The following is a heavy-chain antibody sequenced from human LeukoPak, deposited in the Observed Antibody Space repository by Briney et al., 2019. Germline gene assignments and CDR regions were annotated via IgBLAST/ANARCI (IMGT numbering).Heavy chain of an antibody. Sequence: SVKVSCKASGFSFTSSAMQWVRQARGQRLEWIGWIVVGSGNTNYAQKFQERVTITRDMSTSTAYMELSSLRSEDTAVYYCAADLIVEMATTLGYWGQGTLVTVSS. CDR3: AADLIVEMATTLGY. J-gene: IGHJ4*02. CDR1: GFSFTSSA. V-gene: IGHV1-58*02. CDR2: IVVGSGNT. D-gene: IGHD5-24*01.